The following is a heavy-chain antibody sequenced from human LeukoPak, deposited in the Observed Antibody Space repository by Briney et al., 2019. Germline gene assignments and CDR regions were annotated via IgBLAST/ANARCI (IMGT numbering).Heavy chain of an antibody. CDR1: GFTVSNKY. V-gene: IGHV3-53*01. CDR3: ARDQLGSSGPYYYYYMDV. CDR2: IYSDGRT. D-gene: IGHD6-13*01. J-gene: IGHJ6*03. Sequence: GGSLRLSCAASGFTVSNKYMTWVRQAPGKGLEWVSLIYSDGRTYYADSVKGRCTISRDNSKNSLYLQMNSLRAEDTAVYYCARDQLGSSGPYYYYYMDVWGKGTTVTVSS.